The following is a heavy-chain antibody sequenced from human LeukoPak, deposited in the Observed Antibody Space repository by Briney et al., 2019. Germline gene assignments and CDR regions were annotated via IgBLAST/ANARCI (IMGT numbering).Heavy chain of an antibody. D-gene: IGHD2-21*02. CDR3: ARDQARHIVVVTGGLDY. V-gene: IGHV3-48*03. CDR1: GFTFSSYE. CDR2: ISSSGSTI. Sequence: LPGGSLRLSCAASGFTFSSYEMNWLRQAPGKGLELVSYISSSGSTIYYADSVKGRFTISRDNAKNSLYLQMNSLRAEDRAVYYCARDQARHIVVVTGGLDYWGQGTLVTVSS. J-gene: IGHJ4*02.